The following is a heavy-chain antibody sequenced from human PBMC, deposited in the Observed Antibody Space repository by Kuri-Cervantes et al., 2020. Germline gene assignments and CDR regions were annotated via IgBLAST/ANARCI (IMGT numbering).Heavy chain of an antibody. CDR1: GFNVSNSY. CDR3: ARVGFDGLWFGELAHFDY. J-gene: IGHJ4*02. Sequence: GGSLRLSCAASGFNVSNSYMSWVRQAPGKGLEWVSVLYSSGDTRYTDSVNGRFTVSRDTSKNTLYLQMNSLRAADTAVYYCARVGFDGLWFGELAHFDYWGQGSLVTVSS. D-gene: IGHD3-10*01. V-gene: IGHV3-53*01. CDR2: LYSSGDT.